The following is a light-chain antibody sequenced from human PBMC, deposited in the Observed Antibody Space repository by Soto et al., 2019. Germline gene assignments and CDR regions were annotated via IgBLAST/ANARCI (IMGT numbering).Light chain of an antibody. CDR2: GAS. V-gene: IGKV3-20*01. J-gene: IGKJ5*01. Sequence: IVLTQSPCTLSLYPGERATLSCRASQSVSSSYLAWYQQKPGQAPRLLIHGASSRATGIPDRISGSGSGTDFTLTISRLEPEDFAVYYCQQYGGSPITFGQGTRLEIK. CDR1: QSVSSSY. CDR3: QQYGGSPIT.